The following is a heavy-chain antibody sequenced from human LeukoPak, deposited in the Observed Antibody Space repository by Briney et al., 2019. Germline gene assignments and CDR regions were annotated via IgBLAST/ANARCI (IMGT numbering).Heavy chain of an antibody. V-gene: IGHV3-21*01. CDR2: ISSSSSYI. CDR3: ASKAERWLRLNGMDV. D-gene: IGHD5-24*01. J-gene: IGHJ6*02. CDR1: GFTLRSYS. Sequence: GGSLRLSCAASGFTLRSYSMNWGRPGPGEGLGWVSSISSSSSYIYYADSVKGRFTISRDNAKNSLYLQMNSLRAEDTAVYYCASKAERWLRLNGMDVWGQGTTVTVSS.